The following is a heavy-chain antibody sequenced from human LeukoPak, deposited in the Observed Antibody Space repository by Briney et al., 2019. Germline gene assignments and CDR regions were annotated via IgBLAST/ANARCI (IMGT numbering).Heavy chain of an antibody. CDR1: GFTFSSYD. V-gene: IGHV3-23*01. Sequence: PGGSLRLSCAASGFTFSSYDMSWVRQAPGKGLEWVSVISGSGVSTYYADSVKGRFTISRDNSKNTLYLQINSLRAEDTAVCYCAKFSGRDSGRWLHDMDVWGQGTTVTVSS. CDR2: ISGSGVST. D-gene: IGHD5-24*01. CDR3: AKFSGRDSGRWLHDMDV. J-gene: IGHJ6*02.